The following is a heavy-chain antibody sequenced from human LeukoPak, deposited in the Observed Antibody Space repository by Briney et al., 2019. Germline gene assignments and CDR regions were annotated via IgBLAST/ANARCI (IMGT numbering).Heavy chain of an antibody. J-gene: IGHJ3*01. V-gene: IGHV1-69*13. CDR2: IIPIFGTT. CDR3: ARRKYSGDDFGAFDL. D-gene: IGHD5-12*01. Sequence: SVKVSCKASGGTFTNYAFSWVRQAPGQGLEWMGGIIPIFGTTNYAQRFQGRVTLSADESTRTAYMHLSTLRPEDTAVYYSARRKYSGDDFGAFDLWGQGTMVTVSS. CDR1: GGTFTNYA.